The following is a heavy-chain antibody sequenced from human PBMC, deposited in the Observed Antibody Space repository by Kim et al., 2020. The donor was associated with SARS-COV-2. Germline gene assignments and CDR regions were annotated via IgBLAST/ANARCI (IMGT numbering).Heavy chain of an antibody. D-gene: IGHD3-22*01. CDR2: IYYSGST. J-gene: IGHJ4*02. CDR3: ARGRNYYDSSGQEFDY. CDR1: GGSISSSSYY. V-gene: IGHV4-39*01. Sequence: SETLSLTCTVSGGSISSSSYYWGWTRQPPGKGLEWIGSIYYSGSTYYNPSLKSRVTISVDTSKNQFSLKLSSVTAADTAVYYCARGRNYYDSSGQEFDYWGQGTLVTVSS.